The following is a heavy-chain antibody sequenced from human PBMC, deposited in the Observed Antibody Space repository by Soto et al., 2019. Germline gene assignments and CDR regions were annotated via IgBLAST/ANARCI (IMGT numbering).Heavy chain of an antibody. CDR2: ISGTSGST. CDR3: AKETGYSYGSGTYYVGIDY. CDR1: GFAFSSYA. V-gene: IGHV3-23*01. Sequence: PVGSLRLSCAASGFAFSSYAMNWVRQAPGKGLEWVSGISGTSGSTYYADSVKGRLTISRDNSKNTLHLQMNSLRAEDTAVYYCAKETGYSYGSGTYYVGIDYWGQGTLVTV. D-gene: IGHD3-10*01. J-gene: IGHJ4*02.